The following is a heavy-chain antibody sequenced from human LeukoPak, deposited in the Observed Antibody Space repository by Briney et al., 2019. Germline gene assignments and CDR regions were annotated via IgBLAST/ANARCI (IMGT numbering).Heavy chain of an antibody. J-gene: IGHJ4*02. D-gene: IGHD6-19*01. CDR1: GFALSSHW. V-gene: IGHV3-7*03. Sequence: GGSLRLSCEASGFALSSHWMTWVRQVPGRGPEWVANVNRDGSETYYLDSVKGRFTISEDNAKNSLYLQMNSLRPEDTALYYCAPLAVADMGYWGQGTLVTVSS. CDR2: VNRDGSET. CDR3: APLAVADMGY.